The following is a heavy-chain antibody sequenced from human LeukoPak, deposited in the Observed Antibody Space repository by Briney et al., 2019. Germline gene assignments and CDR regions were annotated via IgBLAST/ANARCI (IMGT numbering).Heavy chain of an antibody. CDR2: IYPRDSQI. V-gene: IGHV5-51*01. D-gene: IGHD2-15*01. CDR3: ARGVQKYGGYGRY. Sequence: KGGESLKISCKASGYNFTTYWIGWVRQMPGKGLEYMGIIYPRDSQIRYSPSFQGQVTISADKSISTAYLQWTSLKASDTAIYFCARGVQKYGGYGRYWGQGTHVIVSS. CDR1: GYNFTTYW. J-gene: IGHJ4*02.